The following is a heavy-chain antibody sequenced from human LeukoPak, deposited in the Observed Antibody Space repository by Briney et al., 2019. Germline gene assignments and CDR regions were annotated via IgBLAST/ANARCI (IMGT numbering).Heavy chain of an antibody. D-gene: IGHD4-17*01. CDR2: IYYSGST. CDR3: ARLPSGGATVIDY. J-gene: IGHJ4*02. CDR1: GGSISSRSDY. Sequence: ETLSLTCTVGGGSISSRSDYLGWIPEPRGKGLEWIGSIYYSGSTYYNPSLKSRVTISVDTSKNQFSLKLSSVTAADTAVYYCARLPSGGATVIDYWGQGTLVTVSS. V-gene: IGHV4-39*01.